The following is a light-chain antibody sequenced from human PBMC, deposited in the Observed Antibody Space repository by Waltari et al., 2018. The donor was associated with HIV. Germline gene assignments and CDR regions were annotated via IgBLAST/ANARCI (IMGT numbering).Light chain of an antibody. CDR3: QAWDSGTIV. CDR2: QDT. J-gene: IGLJ2*01. CDR1: NLGHKY. Sequence: SYDLTQPPSVSVSSGQTATVTCSGLNLGHKYVSWYQQRSCQSPVFVIYQDTKKPPGIPERFFGSTSENTATLTINETQPLDEAHYSCQAWDSGTIVFGGGTRLTVL. V-gene: IGLV3-1*01.